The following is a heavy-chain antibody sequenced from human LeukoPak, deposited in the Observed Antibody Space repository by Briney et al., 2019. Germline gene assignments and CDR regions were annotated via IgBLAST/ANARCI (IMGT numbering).Heavy chain of an antibody. CDR1: GFPFSDFH. Sequence: GGSLRLSCVGAGFPFSDFHMSWIRQAPGKGLERVSYITSGGGFKYYADSVKGRFSISRDDSKNSVFLQMNSLRVEDTAVYYCARVRPGSSGSYYRTSWGQGTLVTVSS. J-gene: IGHJ4*02. CDR2: ITSGGGFK. CDR3: ARVRPGSSGSYYRTS. D-gene: IGHD3-22*01. V-gene: IGHV3-11*04.